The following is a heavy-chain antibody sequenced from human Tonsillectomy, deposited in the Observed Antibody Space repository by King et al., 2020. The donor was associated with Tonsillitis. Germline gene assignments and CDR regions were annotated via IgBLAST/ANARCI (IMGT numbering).Heavy chain of an antibody. Sequence: LQLQESGSGLVKPSQTLSLTCAVSGGPISSGGYSWSWIRQPPGKGLEWIGYIYHSGSTKYNPSLKSRVIISVDRSKNQFSMKLRSVTAADTAVYYCARVGWPRHDAFNIWGQGTMVTVSS. CDR2: IYHSGST. V-gene: IGHV4-30-2*01. CDR3: ARVGWPRHDAFNI. CDR1: GGPISSGGYS. D-gene: IGHD2-15*01. J-gene: IGHJ3*02.